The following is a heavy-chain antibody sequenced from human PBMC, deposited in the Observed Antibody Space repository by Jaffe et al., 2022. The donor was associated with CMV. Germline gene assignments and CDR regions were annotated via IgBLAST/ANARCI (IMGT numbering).Heavy chain of an antibody. CDR2: IYTSGST. V-gene: IGHV4-4*07. Sequence: QVQLQESGPGLVKPSETLSLTCTVSGGSISSYYWSWIRQPAGKGLEWIGRIYTSGSTNYNPSLKSRVTMSVDTSKNQFSLKLSSVTAADTAVYYCARGDDFWSGPPGPSYGMDVWGQGTTVTVSS. J-gene: IGHJ6*02. D-gene: IGHD3-3*01. CDR1: GGSISSYY. CDR3: ARGDDFWSGPPGPSYGMDV.